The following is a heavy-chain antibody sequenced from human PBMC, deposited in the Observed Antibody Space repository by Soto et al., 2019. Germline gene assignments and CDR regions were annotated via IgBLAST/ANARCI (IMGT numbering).Heavy chain of an antibody. CDR1: GYSISSSNW. V-gene: IGHV4-28*01. D-gene: IGHD1-26*01. CDR3: ARREIQGHIDY. CDR2: IYYSGTT. Sequence: QVQLQESGPGLVKPSDTLSLTCAVSGYSISSSNWWGWIRQPPGKGLEWIGYIYYSGTTYYNPSLKTRVTMSVDTSKKQCSLELTSVTAVDTAVYYCARREIQGHIDYWGQGTLVTVSS. J-gene: IGHJ4*02.